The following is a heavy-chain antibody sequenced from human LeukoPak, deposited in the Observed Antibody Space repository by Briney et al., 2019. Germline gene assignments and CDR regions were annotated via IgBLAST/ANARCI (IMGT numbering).Heavy chain of an antibody. J-gene: IGHJ6*02. CDR2: IFPADSDT. CDR1: GYSFSGYW. D-gene: IGHD3-10*01. Sequence: GESLKISCKGSGYSFSGYWIGWVRQMPGNGLEWMGIIFPADSDTRYSPSFQGQVTISADKSISTAYLQWSSLKASDTAMYYCAITMVRGVIPPTYYYYGMDVWGQGTTVTVSS. V-gene: IGHV5-51*01. CDR3: AITMVRGVIPPTYYYYGMDV.